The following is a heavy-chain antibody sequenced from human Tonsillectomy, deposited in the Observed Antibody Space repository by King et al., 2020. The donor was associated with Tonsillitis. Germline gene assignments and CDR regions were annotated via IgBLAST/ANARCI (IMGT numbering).Heavy chain of an antibody. CDR3: ARVRLWRFDP. CDR2: IYSGGGT. CDR1: GFSVSSNY. V-gene: IGHV3-53*01. D-gene: IGHD5-18*01. J-gene: IGHJ5*02. Sequence: VQLVESGGGLIQPGESLRLSCAASGFSVSSNYMTWVRQGPGKGLEWVSIIYSGGGTYYTDPVKGRFTISRDNSKNTLSLQMNSLRVEDTAVYYCARVRLWRFDPWGQGTLVTVSS.